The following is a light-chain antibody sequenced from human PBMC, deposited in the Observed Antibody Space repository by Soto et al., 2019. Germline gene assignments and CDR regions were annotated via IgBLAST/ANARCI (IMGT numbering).Light chain of an antibody. CDR3: AAWDDSLSGVV. Sequence: QSVLTQPPSASGTPGQRVTISCSGSSSNIGSNYVYWYQQLPGTAPKLLIYRNNQRPSGVPDRFSGCKSGTSASLAISGLRSEDEADYYCAAWDDSLSGVVFGGGTKVTVL. CDR1: SSNIGSNY. CDR2: RNN. V-gene: IGLV1-47*01. J-gene: IGLJ2*01.